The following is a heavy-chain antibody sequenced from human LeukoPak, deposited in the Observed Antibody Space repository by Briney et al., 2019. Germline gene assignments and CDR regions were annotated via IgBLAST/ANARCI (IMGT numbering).Heavy chain of an antibody. J-gene: IGHJ4*02. Sequence: GGSLRLSCAASGFTFSSYSMNWVRQAPGKGLEWVAFIQYDEINKYYTDSVKGRFTISRDNSKNTLYLQMNSLRAEDTAVYYCAKIAAAYCGGDCYSGAYYFDYWGQGTLVTVSS. D-gene: IGHD2-21*02. CDR3: AKIAAAYCGGDCYSGAYYFDY. CDR1: GFTFSSYS. V-gene: IGHV3-30*02. CDR2: IQYDEINK.